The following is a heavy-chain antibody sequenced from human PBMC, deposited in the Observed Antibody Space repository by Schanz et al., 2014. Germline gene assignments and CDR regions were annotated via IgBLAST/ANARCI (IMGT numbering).Heavy chain of an antibody. CDR1: GYTFTSYS. J-gene: IGHJ4*02. V-gene: IGHV1-46*03. D-gene: IGHD6-19*01. CDR3: ARRYSSGWYEFDY. CDR2: INPSGGST. Sequence: QFQLVQSGSELKKPGASVKLSCKTSGYTFTSYSLSWVRQAPGQGLEWMGIINPSGGSTSYAQKFQGRVTMTRDTSTSTVYMYLSSLRSEDTAVYYCARRYSSGWYEFDYWGQGTLVTVSS.